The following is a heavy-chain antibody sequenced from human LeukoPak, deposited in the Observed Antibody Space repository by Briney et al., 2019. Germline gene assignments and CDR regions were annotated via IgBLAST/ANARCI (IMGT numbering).Heavy chain of an antibody. Sequence: PGGSLRLXCAASGFTFSSYAMSWVRQTPGKGLEWVSAISGSGGSTYYADSVKGRFTISRDNSKNTLYLQMNSLRAEDTAVYYCAKDPRNIAAAGTYYYYMDVWGKGTTVTVSS. CDR3: AKDPRNIAAAGTYYYYMDV. CDR2: ISGSGGST. V-gene: IGHV3-23*01. D-gene: IGHD6-13*01. J-gene: IGHJ6*03. CDR1: GFTFSSYA.